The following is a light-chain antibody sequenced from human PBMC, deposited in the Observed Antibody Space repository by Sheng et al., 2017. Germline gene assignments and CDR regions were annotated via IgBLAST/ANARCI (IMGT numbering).Light chain of an antibody. CDR2: EDN. CDR1: SGSIASNY. Sequence: FMLTQPHSVSESPGKTITISCTRSSGSIASNYVQWYQQRPGSSPTTVIYEDNQRPSGVPDRFSGSIDTSSNSASLTISGLKTEDEADYYCQSYDNSAWVFGGGTKLTIL. J-gene: IGLJ3*02. CDR3: QSYDNSAWV. V-gene: IGLV6-57*01.